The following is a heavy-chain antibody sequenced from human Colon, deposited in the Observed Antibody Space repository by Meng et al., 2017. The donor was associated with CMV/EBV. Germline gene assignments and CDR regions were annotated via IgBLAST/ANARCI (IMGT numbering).Heavy chain of an antibody. Sequence: TSGFTFDSCAMHWVRQTPGKGLEWVALISFDGRNTYYADSVKGRFTISRDNFKVTLYLQMNSVRLEDTAVYYCARAGLSLHNYLDYWGQGTLVTVSS. CDR2: ISFDGRNT. CDR3: ARAGLSLHNYLDY. D-gene: IGHD2/OR15-2a*01. J-gene: IGHJ4*02. CDR1: GFTFDSCA. V-gene: IGHV3-30*04.